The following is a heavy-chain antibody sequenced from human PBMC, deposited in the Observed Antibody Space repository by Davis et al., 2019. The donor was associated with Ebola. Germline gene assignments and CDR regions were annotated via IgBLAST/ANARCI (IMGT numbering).Heavy chain of an antibody. CDR1: GGSIRSSSHY. CDR3: ARKSSETGFHS. V-gene: IGHV4-39*07. Sequence: SETLSLTCSVSGGSIRSSSHYWGWIRQPPGKGLEWIGYIYYTGTTYYNPSLKSRVTISGDTSENQFSLKLTSVTDADTAVYYCARKSSETGFHSWGQGTLVTVSS. J-gene: IGHJ4*02. D-gene: IGHD3-10*01. CDR2: IYYTGTT.